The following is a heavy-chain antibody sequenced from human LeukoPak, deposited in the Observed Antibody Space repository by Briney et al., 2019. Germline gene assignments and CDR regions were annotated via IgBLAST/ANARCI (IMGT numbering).Heavy chain of an antibody. Sequence: GGPLRLSCAASGFTFSDYYMSWIRQAPGKGLEWVSYISSSGSTIYYADSVKGRFTISRDNAKNSLYLQMNSLRAEDTAVYYCARDRYYYDSSGYYRGSFDIWGQGTMVTVSS. CDR2: ISSSGSTI. D-gene: IGHD3-22*01. J-gene: IGHJ3*02. V-gene: IGHV3-11*04. CDR1: GFTFSDYY. CDR3: ARDRYYYDSSGYYRGSFDI.